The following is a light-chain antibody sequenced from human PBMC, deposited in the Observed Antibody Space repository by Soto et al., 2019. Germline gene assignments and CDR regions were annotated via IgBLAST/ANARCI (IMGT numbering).Light chain of an antibody. J-gene: IGKJ1*01. CDR1: QRNNNN. Sequence: ELVMTQSPSTLSVSPGERATLSCRASQRNNNNLAWYQQRPGQAPRLLVYGASTKPTGIPARFSGSGSGTDFTLTISSLQSEDFAVYYCLQYNNWPRTFGQGTKVDIK. CDR3: LQYNNWPRT. V-gene: IGKV3-15*01. CDR2: GAS.